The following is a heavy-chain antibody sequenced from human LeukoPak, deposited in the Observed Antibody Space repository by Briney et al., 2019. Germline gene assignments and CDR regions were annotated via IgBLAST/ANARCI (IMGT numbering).Heavy chain of an antibody. J-gene: IGHJ4*02. CDR2: INHSGST. D-gene: IGHD3-22*01. V-gene: IGHV4-34*01. Sequence: SETLSPTCAVYGGSFSGYYWSWIRQPPGKGLEWIGEINHSGSTNYNPSLKSRVTISVDTSKNQFSLKLSSVTAADTAVYYCARGQRLHYDSSGYKALSYWGQGTLVTVSS. CDR3: ARGQRLHYDSSGYKALSY. CDR1: GGSFSGYY.